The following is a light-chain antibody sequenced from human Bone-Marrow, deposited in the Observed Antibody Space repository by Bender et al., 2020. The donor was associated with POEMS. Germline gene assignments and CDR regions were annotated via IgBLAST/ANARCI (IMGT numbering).Light chain of an antibody. V-gene: IGLV2-8*01. CDR2: EVN. CDR1: SSDVGGYNY. CDR3: CSYTSSSTYV. J-gene: IGLJ1*01. Sequence: QSVLTQPPSASGSPGQSVTISCTGTSSDVGGYNYVSWYQQPPGKAPKLIIFEVNKRPSGVPNRFSGSKSGNAAFLTVSGLQAEDEADYYCCSYTSSSTYVFGTGTKVTVL.